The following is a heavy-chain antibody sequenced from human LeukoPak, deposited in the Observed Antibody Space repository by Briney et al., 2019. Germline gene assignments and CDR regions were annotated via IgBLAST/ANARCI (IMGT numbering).Heavy chain of an antibody. CDR1: GGSVSSGSYF. CDR2: MYYSGST. V-gene: IGHV4-61*01. CDR3: ARVGFLEWLFPGWLGP. D-gene: IGHD3-3*01. J-gene: IGHJ5*02. Sequence: SETLSLTCTVSGGSVSSGSYFWGWIRQPPGKGLEWIGSMYYSGSTNYNPSLKSRVTISLDTSKNQFSLKLSSVTAADTAVYYCARVGFLEWLFPGWLGPWGQGTLVTVSS.